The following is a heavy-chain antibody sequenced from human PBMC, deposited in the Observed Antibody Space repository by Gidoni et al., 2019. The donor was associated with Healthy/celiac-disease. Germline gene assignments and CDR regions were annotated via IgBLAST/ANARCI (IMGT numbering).Heavy chain of an antibody. Sequence: QVQLVESGGGVVQPGRSLRLSCAASGCTFSSYGMHWVRQAPGKGLEWVAVISYDGSNKYYADSVKGRFTISRDNSKNTLYLQMNSLRAEDTAVYYCAKERSSGWYSPFDYWGQGTLVTVSS. CDR2: ISYDGSNK. J-gene: IGHJ4*02. CDR3: AKERSSGWYSPFDY. CDR1: GCTFSSYG. V-gene: IGHV3-30*18. D-gene: IGHD6-19*01.